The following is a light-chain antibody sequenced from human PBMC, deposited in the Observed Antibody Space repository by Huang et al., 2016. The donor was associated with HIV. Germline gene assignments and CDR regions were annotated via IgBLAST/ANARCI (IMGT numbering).Light chain of an antibody. CDR3: QHYDDVPFT. CDR1: QDISDS. J-gene: IGKJ3*01. CDR2: DAS. V-gene: IGKV1-33*01. Sequence: DIQMTQSPSSLSSSVGDRVTITCQASQDISDSLNWYQQKPGKAPKLLMYDASNLQTGGPLSFSGSGSGTYFTFTINSLQPEDIGTYYCQHYDDVPFTFGPGTKVEIK.